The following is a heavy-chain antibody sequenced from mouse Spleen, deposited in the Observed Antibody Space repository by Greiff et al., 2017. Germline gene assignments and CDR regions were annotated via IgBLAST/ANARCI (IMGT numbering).Heavy chain of an antibody. J-gene: IGHJ1*01. CDR3: ARPHVATDWYFDV. V-gene: IGHV1-64*01. CDR1: GYTFTSYW. D-gene: IGHD1-1*01. Sequence: QVQLQQSGAELVKPGASVKLSCKASGYTFTSYWMHWVKQRPGQGLEWIGMIHPNSGSTNYNEKFKSKATLTVDKSSSTAYMQLSSLTSEDSAVYYCARPHVATDWYFDVWGAGTTVTVSS. CDR2: IHPNSGST.